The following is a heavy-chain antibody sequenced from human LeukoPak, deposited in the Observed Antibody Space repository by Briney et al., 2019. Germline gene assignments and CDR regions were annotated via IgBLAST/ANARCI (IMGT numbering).Heavy chain of an antibody. CDR3: ARDQLSRYYVSSGHDY. CDR1: GGTFSSYA. Sequence: VASVKVSCKASGGTFSSYAISWVRQAPGQGLEWMGGIIPIFGTANYAQKFQGRVTITADESTSTAYMELSSLSSEDTAVYYCARDQLSRYYVSSGHDYWGQGTLVTVSS. J-gene: IGHJ4*02. D-gene: IGHD3-22*01. V-gene: IGHV1-69*13. CDR2: IIPIFGTA.